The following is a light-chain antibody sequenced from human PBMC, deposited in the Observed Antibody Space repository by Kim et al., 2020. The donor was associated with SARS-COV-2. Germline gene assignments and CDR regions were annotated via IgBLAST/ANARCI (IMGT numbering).Light chain of an antibody. V-gene: IGLV2-14*03. CDR1: SSDIGGYKS. CDR3: SSYTAASTWV. Sequence: GPSITISGIGSSSDIGGYKSFSGYQQHPGKPPKLMISDVTKRPSGVSNRFSGSKSGNTASLTISGLQADDEADYYCSSYTAASTWVFGGGTKVTVL. J-gene: IGLJ2*01. CDR2: DVT.